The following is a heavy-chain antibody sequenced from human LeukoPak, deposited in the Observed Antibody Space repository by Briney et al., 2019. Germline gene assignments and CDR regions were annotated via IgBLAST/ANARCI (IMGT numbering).Heavy chain of an antibody. J-gene: IGHJ4*02. CDR1: GFTFSNFA. CDR3: ARWGGGFDY. D-gene: IGHD3-16*01. Sequence: PGGSLKLSCAASGFTFSNFAMSWVRQAPGKGLEWVSLTSGSGDRTFYVDSVKGRFTISRDNAKNSVYLQMNTLRAEDTAVYSCARWGGGFDYWGQGTLVTVSS. CDR2: TSGSGDRT. V-gene: IGHV3-23*01.